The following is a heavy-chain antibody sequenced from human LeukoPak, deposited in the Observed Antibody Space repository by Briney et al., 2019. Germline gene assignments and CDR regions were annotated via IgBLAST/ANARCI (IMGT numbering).Heavy chain of an antibody. J-gene: IGHJ2*01. Sequence: SETLSLTCTVSGGSISSSSYYWSWIRQPPGKGLEWIGSIYYSGDTNYNPSLKSRVTISVDTSKNQFSLKLSSVTAADTAVYYCARRPHFSVGIVKIRYFDLWGRGTLVTVSS. D-gene: IGHD2-15*01. V-gene: IGHV4-39*07. CDR1: GGSISSSSYY. CDR2: IYYSGDT. CDR3: ARRPHFSVGIVKIRYFDL.